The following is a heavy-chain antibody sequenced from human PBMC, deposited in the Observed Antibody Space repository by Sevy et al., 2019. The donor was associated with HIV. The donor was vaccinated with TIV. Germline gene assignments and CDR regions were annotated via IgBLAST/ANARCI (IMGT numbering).Heavy chain of an antibody. Sequence: ASVKVSCKASGYTFTSYGISWVRQAPGQGLEWMGWISAYNGNTNYAQTLQGRVTMTTDTSTSTAYMELRSLRSDDTAVYYCARQRVVVAATGYYYYYGMDVWGQGTTVTVSS. CDR2: ISAYNGNT. D-gene: IGHD2-15*01. V-gene: IGHV1-18*01. CDR3: ARQRVVVAATGYYYYYGMDV. J-gene: IGHJ6*02. CDR1: GYTFTSYG.